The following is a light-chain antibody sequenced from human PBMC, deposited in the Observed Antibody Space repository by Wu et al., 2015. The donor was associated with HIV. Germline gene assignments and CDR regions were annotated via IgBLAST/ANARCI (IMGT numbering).Light chain of an antibody. CDR2: GAS. CDR1: QSVSGTY. Sequence: EIVLTQSPATLSLSPGERATLSCRASQSVSGTYLAWYQQKPGQPPRLLIYGASRRATGIPDRFSGSGSGTDFSLTISRLEPEDFAVYYXHQYGRSPPFTFGPGTKVDVK. V-gene: IGKV3-20*01. J-gene: IGKJ3*01. CDR3: HQYGRSPPFT.